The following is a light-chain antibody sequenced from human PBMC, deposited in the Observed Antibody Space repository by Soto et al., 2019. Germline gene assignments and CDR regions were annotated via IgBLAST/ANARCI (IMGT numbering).Light chain of an antibody. CDR2: ASS. CDR3: QHYNNWPAWT. Sequence: EIVLTQSPGTLPLSPGERATLSCKTSQTSGSNFLAWYQPTPGQAPRLXXYASSNRATGIPDRCSGSGSGTEFTLTITSLQSEDFAVYDGQHYNNWPAWTFGQGTKVDIK. V-gene: IGKV3D-15*01. J-gene: IGKJ1*01. CDR1: QTSGSN.